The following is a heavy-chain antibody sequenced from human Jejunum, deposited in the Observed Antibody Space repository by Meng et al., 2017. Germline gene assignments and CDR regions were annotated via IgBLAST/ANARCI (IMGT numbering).Heavy chain of an antibody. CDR1: GFTFSSHW. D-gene: IGHD3-10*01. CDR2: INSDGSDI. Sequence: EVQLVESGGGLVKPGESLRLSCAASGFTFSSHWMHWVRQVPGKGLVWLSRINSDGSDISYADSVKGRFTISRDNAKNTLYLQMSSLRVEDTAVYYCAKEFHGSGTSPWGQGTLVTVSS. CDR3: AKEFHGSGTSP. V-gene: IGHV3-74*01. J-gene: IGHJ5*02.